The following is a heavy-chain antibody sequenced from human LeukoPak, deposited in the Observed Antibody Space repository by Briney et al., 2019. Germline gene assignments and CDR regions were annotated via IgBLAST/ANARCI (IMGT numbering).Heavy chain of an antibody. CDR3: ARDTITMVRGKSARSSPAFDI. J-gene: IGHJ3*02. V-gene: IGHV1-69*01. CDR2: IIPIFGTA. CDR1: GGTFSSYA. Sequence: SVKVSCKASGGTFSSYAISWVRQAPGQGLEWMGGIIPIFGTANYAQKFQGGVTITADESTSTAYMELSSLRSEDTAVYYCARDTITMVRGKSARSSPAFDIWGQGTMVTVSS. D-gene: IGHD3-10*01.